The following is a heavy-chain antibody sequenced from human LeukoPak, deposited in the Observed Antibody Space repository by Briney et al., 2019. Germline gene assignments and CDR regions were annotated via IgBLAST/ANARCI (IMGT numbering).Heavy chain of an antibody. J-gene: IGHJ5*02. D-gene: IGHD1-26*01. CDR1: GGSISSGTYY. CDR2: VYYSGST. V-gene: IGHV4-39*07. CDR3: ARGGELPDTYNWFDP. Sequence: PSETLSLTCTVSGGSISSGTYYWGWIRQPPGQGLQWIGSVYYSGSTYYNPSLQSRVTISVDTSKNHFSLKLSSVTAADTAVYYCARGGELPDTYNWFDPWGQGTLVTVSS.